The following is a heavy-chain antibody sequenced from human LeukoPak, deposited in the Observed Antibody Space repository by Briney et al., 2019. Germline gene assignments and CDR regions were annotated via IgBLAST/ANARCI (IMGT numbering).Heavy chain of an antibody. D-gene: IGHD6-13*01. Sequence: PGGSLRLSCAVSGFTFSDYYMSWIRQAPGKGLEWVSYISSGGSTISHADSVKGRVTISRDNAANSLYLQMNSLRAEDTAVYYCARRAAAGCCFDYWGQGPLAPLSS. CDR3: ARRAAAGCCFDY. J-gene: IGHJ4*03. CDR1: GFTFSDYY. V-gene: IGHV3-11*01. CDR2: ISSGGSTI.